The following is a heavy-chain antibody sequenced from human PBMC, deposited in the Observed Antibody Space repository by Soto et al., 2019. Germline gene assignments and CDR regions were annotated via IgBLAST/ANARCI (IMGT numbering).Heavy chain of an antibody. CDR2: INSDGSST. J-gene: IGHJ4*02. V-gene: IGHV3-74*01. CDR1: GFTFSSYW. Sequence: PGGSLRLSCAASGFTFSSYWMYWVRQAPGKGLVWVSRINSDGSSTSYADSVKGRFTVSRDNAKNTLYLQMNSLRAEDTAVYYCARGEKAFEYSSSPGYFDYWGQGTLVTVSS. D-gene: IGHD6-6*01. CDR3: ARGEKAFEYSSSPGYFDY.